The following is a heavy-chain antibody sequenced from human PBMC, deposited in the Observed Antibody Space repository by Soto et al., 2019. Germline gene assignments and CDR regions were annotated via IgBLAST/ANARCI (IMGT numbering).Heavy chain of an antibody. D-gene: IGHD2-15*01. CDR2: VYYSGST. CDR3: ATTAYCSGGSCGQTIDY. V-gene: IGHV4-39*01. Sequence: LSLTCTVSCGSISSSSYYWGWIRQPPGKGLEWIGSVYYSGSTYYNPSLKSRVTISVDTSKNQFSLKLSSVTAADTAVYYSATTAYCSGGSCGQTIDYWGQGTLVTVSS. CDR1: CGSISSSSYY. J-gene: IGHJ4*02.